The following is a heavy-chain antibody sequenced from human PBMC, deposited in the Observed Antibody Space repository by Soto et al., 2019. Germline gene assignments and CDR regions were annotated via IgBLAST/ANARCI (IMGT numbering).Heavy chain of an antibody. CDR3: ARVGGYSYHLYGMDV. D-gene: IGHD5-18*01. Sequence: QVQLQQWGAGLLKPSETLSLTCAVYGGSFSGYYWSWIRQPPGKGLEWIGEIDHGGSTNYNPSLESRVNISFDTSRNQFSLKLKSVTAADTAVYFCARVGGYSYHLYGMDVWGQGTTVTVSS. J-gene: IGHJ6*02. CDR1: GGSFSGYY. CDR2: IDHGGST. V-gene: IGHV4-34*01.